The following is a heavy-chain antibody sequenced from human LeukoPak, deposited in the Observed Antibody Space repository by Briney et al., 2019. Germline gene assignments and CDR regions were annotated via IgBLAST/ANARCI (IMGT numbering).Heavy chain of an antibody. CDR2: IWYDGSNK. CDR1: GFTFSSYG. D-gene: IGHD4-11*01. V-gene: IGHV3-33*01. CDR3: AREGPYTNPFDY. J-gene: IGHJ4*02. Sequence: PGRSLRLSCAASGFTFSSYGMHWVRQAPGKGLEWVAVIWYDGSNKYYADSVKGRFTISRDNSKNTLYLQMNSLRAEDTAVYYCAREGPYTNPFDYWGQGTLVTVSS.